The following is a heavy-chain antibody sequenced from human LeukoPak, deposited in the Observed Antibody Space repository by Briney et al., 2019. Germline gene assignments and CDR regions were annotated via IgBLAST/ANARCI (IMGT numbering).Heavy chain of an antibody. D-gene: IGHD2-15*01. CDR1: GGSISSSSYY. V-gene: IGHV4-39*07. Sequence: SETLSLTCTVSGGSISSSSYYWGWIRQPPGKGLEWIGSIYYSGSTYYNPSLKSRVTISVDKSKNQFSLKLSSVTAADTAVYYCARDPSYCSGGSCSGYWGQGTLVTVSS. CDR3: ARDPSYCSGGSCSGY. J-gene: IGHJ4*02. CDR2: IYYSGST.